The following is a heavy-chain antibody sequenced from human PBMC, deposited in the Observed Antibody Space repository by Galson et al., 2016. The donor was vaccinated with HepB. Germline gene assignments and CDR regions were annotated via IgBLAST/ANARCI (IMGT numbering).Heavy chain of an antibody. CDR2: INSDGSVT. CDR1: GFIFSNYW. V-gene: IGHV3-74*01. D-gene: IGHD1-26*01. J-gene: IGHJ6*02. CDR3: TRVKVGAPGGMDV. Sequence: SLRLSCAASGFIFSNYWMHWVRQAPGKGLVWVSRINSDGSVTRYADSVKGRFTISRDNAENTLYLRMNSLRAEDTATYCCTRVKVGAPGGMDVWGHGTTVTVSS.